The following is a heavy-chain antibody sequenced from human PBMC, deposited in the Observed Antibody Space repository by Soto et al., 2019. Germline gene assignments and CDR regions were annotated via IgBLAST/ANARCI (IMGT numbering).Heavy chain of an antibody. CDR1: GGSIISCGYS. V-gene: IGHV4-30-2*01. CDR3: ARAGGLGAVAADY. D-gene: IGHD6-19*01. J-gene: IGHJ4*02. CDR2: IYHSGST. Sequence: TLSLTCAVSGGSIISCGYSWSWIRQPPGKGLEWIGYIYHSGSTYYNPSLKSRVTISVDRSKNQFSLKLSSVTAADTAVYYCARAGGLGAVAADYWGQGTLVTVSS.